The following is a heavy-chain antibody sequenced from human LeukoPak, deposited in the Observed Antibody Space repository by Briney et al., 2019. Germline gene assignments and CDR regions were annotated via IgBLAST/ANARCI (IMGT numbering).Heavy chain of an antibody. CDR3: AREVIVASKAVRYFDY. CDR1: GFTFSSYG. Sequence: PGGSLRLSCAASGFTFSSYGMHWVRQAPGKGLEWVAVISYDGSNKYYADSVKGRFTISRDNSKNTLYLQMNSLRAEDTAVYYCAREVIVASKAVRYFDYWGQGTLVTVSS. D-gene: IGHD5-12*01. V-gene: IGHV3-30*03. CDR2: ISYDGSNK. J-gene: IGHJ4*02.